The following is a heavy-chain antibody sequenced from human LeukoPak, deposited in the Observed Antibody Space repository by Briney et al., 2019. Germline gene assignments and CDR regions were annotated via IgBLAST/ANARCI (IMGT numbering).Heavy chain of an antibody. Sequence: GGSLRLSCAASGFTFSSYAMHWVRQAPGKGLEWVAVISHDGTNKNYADSVKGRFTISRDNSKNALYLQMNRLRAEDTAVYYCARDGSSWSFDHWGQGALVTVSS. CDR1: GFTFSSYA. V-gene: IGHV3-30*01. CDR2: ISHDGTNK. CDR3: ARDGSSWSFDH. D-gene: IGHD6-13*01. J-gene: IGHJ4*02.